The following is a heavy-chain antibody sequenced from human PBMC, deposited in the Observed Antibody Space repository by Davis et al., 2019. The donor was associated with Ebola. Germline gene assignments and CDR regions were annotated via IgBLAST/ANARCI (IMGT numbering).Heavy chain of an antibody. CDR3: AKAQRGYSYGYAHYYYMDV. J-gene: IGHJ6*03. CDR1: GFTFSSYG. CDR2: ISYDGSNK. V-gene: IGHV3-30*18. D-gene: IGHD5-18*01. Sequence: PGGSLRLSCAASGFTFSSYGMHWVRQAPGKGLEWVAVISYDGSNKYYADSVKGRFTISRDNSKNTLYLQMNSLRAEDTAVYYCAKAQRGYSYGYAHYYYMDVWGKGTTVTVSS.